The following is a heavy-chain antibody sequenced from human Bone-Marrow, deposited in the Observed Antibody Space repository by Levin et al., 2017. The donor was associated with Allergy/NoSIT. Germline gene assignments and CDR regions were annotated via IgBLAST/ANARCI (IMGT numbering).Heavy chain of an antibody. D-gene: IGHD6-13*01. V-gene: IGHV3-30*18. Sequence: GGSLRLSCAASGFSFRSFGMHWVRRAPGKGLEWVAVISYDGSDKYYADSVKGRFTISRDNSKNTLYLQMNSLRGEDAAVYYCAKDVVFGTSSWSLGFWGQGTLVSVSS. CDR1: GFSFRSFG. CDR2: ISYDGSDK. CDR3: AKDVVFGTSSWSLGF. J-gene: IGHJ4*02.